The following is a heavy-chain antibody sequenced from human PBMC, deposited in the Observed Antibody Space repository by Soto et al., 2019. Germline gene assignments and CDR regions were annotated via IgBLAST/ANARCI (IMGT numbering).Heavy chain of an antibody. Sequence: GGSLRLSCAASGFTFSNAWMNWVRQAPGKGLEWIGRIKSKTDGGTTDYAAPVKGRFTISRDDSKNTLYLQMNSLKTDDTAVYYCTTIIAAAGYYGMDVWGQGTTVTVSS. D-gene: IGHD6-13*01. CDR3: TTIIAAAGYYGMDV. CDR1: GFTFSNAW. V-gene: IGHV3-15*07. CDR2: IKSKTDGGTT. J-gene: IGHJ6*02.